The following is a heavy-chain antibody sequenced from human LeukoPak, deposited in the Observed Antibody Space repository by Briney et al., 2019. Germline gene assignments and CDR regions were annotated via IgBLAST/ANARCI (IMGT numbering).Heavy chain of an antibody. CDR3: VKAQYDFWSGLDY. CDR1: GFTFSRYP. CDR2: ISGNGGST. Sequence: PGGSLRLSCSASGFTFSRYPMHWGRQAPGKGLEYVSAISGNGGSTYYADSVKGRFTISRDNSKNTLYLQMSSLRTEDTAIYYGVKAQYDFWSGLDYWGQGTLVTVSS. D-gene: IGHD3-3*01. J-gene: IGHJ4*02. V-gene: IGHV3-64D*09.